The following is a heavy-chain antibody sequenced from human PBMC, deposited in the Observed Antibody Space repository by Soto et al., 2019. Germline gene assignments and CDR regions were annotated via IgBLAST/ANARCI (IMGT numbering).Heavy chain of an antibody. D-gene: IGHD2-21*02. CDR2: IIPIFGTA. J-gene: IGHJ4*02. Sequence: ASVKVSCKASGGTFSSYAISWVRQAPGQGLEWMGGIIPIFGTANYAQKFQGRVTITADESTSTAYMELSSLRSEDTAVYYCAREVCGGDCYYDYWGQGTLVPVSS. V-gene: IGHV1-69*13. CDR1: GGTFSSYA. CDR3: AREVCGGDCYYDY.